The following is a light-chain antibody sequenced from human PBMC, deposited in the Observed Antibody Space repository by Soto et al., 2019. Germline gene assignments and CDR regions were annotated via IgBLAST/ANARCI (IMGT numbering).Light chain of an antibody. J-gene: IGKJ4*01. V-gene: IGKV3-20*01. CDR2: RAS. CDR3: QQYGSSPLT. CDR1: QSVSSN. Sequence: EIGITQSPSTLSVSPGERATLSCRASQSVSSNLAWHQQKPGQAPKVLIYRASIRATGIPDRFTGSGSGTDFTLTISRLEPEDFAVYYCQQYGSSPLTFGRGTKVDIK.